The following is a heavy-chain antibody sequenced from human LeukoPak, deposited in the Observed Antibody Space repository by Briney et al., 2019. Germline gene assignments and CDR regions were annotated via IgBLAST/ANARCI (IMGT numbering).Heavy chain of an antibody. V-gene: IGHV1-18*01. J-gene: IGHJ6*03. Sequence: GASVKVSCKASGYTFTSYGISWVRQAPGQGLEWMGWISAYNGNTNYAQKLQGRVTMTTDTSTSTAYMELRSLRSDDTAVYYCARDVDFWSGSPTMDVWGKGTTVTVSS. CDR1: GYTFTSYG. D-gene: IGHD3-3*01. CDR3: ARDVDFWSGSPTMDV. CDR2: ISAYNGNT.